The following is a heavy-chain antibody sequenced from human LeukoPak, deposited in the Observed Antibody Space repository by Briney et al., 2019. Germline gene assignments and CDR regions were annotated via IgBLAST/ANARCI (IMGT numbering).Heavy chain of an antibody. V-gene: IGHV1-69*05. CDR3: ASHGSPKLIATSGHPPLGWFDP. Sequence: SVRVSCKASGGTFSSYAISWVRQAPGQGLDWMGGIIPISGTPNYAQKFQGRVTITTDESTSTAYMELSSLRSEDTAVYYCASHGSPKLIATSGHPPLGWFDPWGQGTLVTVSS. CDR1: GGTFSSYA. J-gene: IGHJ5*02. D-gene: IGHD6-13*01. CDR2: IIPISGTP.